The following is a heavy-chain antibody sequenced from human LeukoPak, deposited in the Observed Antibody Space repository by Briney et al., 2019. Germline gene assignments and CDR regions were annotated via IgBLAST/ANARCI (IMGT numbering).Heavy chain of an antibody. CDR3: ARDPRADGQITNDYFDY. CDR1: GFTFSSYS. Sequence: GGSLRLSCAASGFTFSSYSMNWVRQAPGKGLEWVSSISSSSSYIYYADSVKGRFTISRDNAKNSLYLQMNSLRAEDTAVYYCARDPRADGQITNDYFDYWGQGTLVTVSS. J-gene: IGHJ4*02. D-gene: IGHD2-8*01. CDR2: ISSSSSYI. V-gene: IGHV3-21*01.